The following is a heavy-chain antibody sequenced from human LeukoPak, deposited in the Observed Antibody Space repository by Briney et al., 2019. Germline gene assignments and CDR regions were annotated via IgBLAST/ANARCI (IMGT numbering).Heavy chain of an antibody. CDR2: ISYSSSYI. D-gene: IGHD3-10*01. J-gene: IGHJ4*02. CDR1: GFTFSSYS. Sequence: PGGSLRLSCAASGFTFSSYSINWVRQAPGKGLEWVSSISYSSSYIYYADSVKGRFTISRDNPKNSLYLQMNSLRAEDTTVYYCARDCWDYGSGSYCGIDYWGQGTLVTVSS. CDR3: ARDCWDYGSGSYCGIDY. V-gene: IGHV3-21*03.